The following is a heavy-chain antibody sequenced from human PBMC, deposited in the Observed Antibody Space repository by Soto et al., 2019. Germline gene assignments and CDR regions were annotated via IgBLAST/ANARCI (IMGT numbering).Heavy chain of an antibody. D-gene: IGHD6-13*01. Sequence: ASVKVSCKASGYTFTGYYMHWVRQAPGQGLEWMGWINPNSGGTNYAQKFQGWVTMTRDTSISTAYMELSRLRSDDTAVYYCARDKGQKLSHWFDPFGQGTLVTVSS. V-gene: IGHV1-2*04. J-gene: IGHJ5*02. CDR3: ARDKGQKLSHWFDP. CDR1: GYTFTGYY. CDR2: INPNSGGT.